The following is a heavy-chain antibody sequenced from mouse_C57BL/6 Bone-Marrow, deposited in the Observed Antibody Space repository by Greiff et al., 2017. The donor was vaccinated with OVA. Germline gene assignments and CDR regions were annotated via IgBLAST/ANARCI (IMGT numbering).Heavy chain of an antibody. CDR1: GYTFTSYW. Sequence: QVQLKESGADLAKPGASVKLSCKASGYTFTSYWMHWVKQRPGQGLEWIGYINPSSGYTKYNPKFKAKATLTADKSSSTAYMQLSSLTYEDSAVYYGARAERYWGQGTTLTVSS. V-gene: IGHV1-7*01. CDR2: INPSSGYT. CDR3: ARAERY. J-gene: IGHJ2*01.